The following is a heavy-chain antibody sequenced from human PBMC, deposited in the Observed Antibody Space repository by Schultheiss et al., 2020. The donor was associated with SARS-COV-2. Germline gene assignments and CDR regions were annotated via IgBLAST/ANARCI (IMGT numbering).Heavy chain of an antibody. CDR1: GGSISSYY. V-gene: IGHV4-4*07. CDR3: ARLRVGATGNWFDP. D-gene: IGHD1-26*01. Sequence: SQTLSLTCTVSGGSISSYYWSWIRQPAGKGLEWIGRIYTSGSTNYNPSLRSRVTMSVDTSKNQFSLKLSSVTAADTAVYYCARLRVGATGNWFDPWGQGTLVTVSS. CDR2: IYTSGST. J-gene: IGHJ5*02.